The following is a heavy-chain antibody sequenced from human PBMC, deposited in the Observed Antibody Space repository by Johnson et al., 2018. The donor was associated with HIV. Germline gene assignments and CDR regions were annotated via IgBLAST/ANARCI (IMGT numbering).Heavy chain of an antibody. CDR2: IYSGGST. V-gene: IGHV3-53*01. CDR1: GFTVSSNY. Sequence: VQLVESGGGLIQPGGSLRLSCAASGFTVSSNYMSWVRQAPGKGLEWVSVIYSGGSTSYADSVKGRFTISRDNAKKSLFLQMNTLRVEDTALYYCARVSRLGDLELLSDTLDIWGQGTMVTVSS. CDR3: ARVSRLGDLELLSDTLDI. J-gene: IGHJ3*02. D-gene: IGHD3-10*01.